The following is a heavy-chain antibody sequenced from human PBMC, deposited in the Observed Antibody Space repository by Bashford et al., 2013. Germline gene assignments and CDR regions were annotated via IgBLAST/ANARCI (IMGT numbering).Heavy chain of an antibody. CDR1: GFTFSSYA. D-gene: IGHD1-7*01. CDR2: ISGSGGST. V-gene: IGHV3-23*01. CDR3: ARVGTGTTFPYYYYMDV. Sequence: GSLRLSCAASGFTFSSYAMSWVRQAPGKGLEWVSAISGSGGSTYYADSVKGRFTISRDNSKNTLYLQMNSLRAEDTAVYYCARVGTGTTFPYYYYMDVWGKGTTVTVSS. J-gene: IGHJ6*03.